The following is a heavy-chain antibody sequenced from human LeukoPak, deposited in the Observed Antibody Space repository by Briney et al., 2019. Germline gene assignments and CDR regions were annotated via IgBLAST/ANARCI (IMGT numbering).Heavy chain of an antibody. V-gene: IGHV3-30*18. J-gene: IGHJ4*02. CDR2: MSYDGSNK. CDR1: GFTLSSYG. Sequence: GGSLRLSCAASGFTLSSYGMHWVRQAPGKGLEWVAVMSYDGSNKYYADSVKGRFTISRDNSKNTLYLQMNSLRAEDTAVYYCAKADRGAFDYWGQGTLVTVSS. CDR3: AKADRGAFDY. D-gene: IGHD4/OR15-4a*01.